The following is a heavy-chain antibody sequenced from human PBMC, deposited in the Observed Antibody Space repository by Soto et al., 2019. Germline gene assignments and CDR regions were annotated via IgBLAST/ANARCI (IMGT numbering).Heavy chain of an antibody. V-gene: IGHV3-48*03. CDR2: ISSSGSTI. J-gene: IGHJ6*02. CDR1: GFTFSSYE. D-gene: IGHD2-15*01. Sequence: PGGSLRLSCAASGFTFSSYEMNWVRQAPGKGLEWVSYISSSGSTIYYADSVKGRFTISRDNAKNSLYLQMKSLRAEDTAVYYCATERDYCSGGSCYGMDVWGPGTPVTVYS. CDR3: ATERDYCSGGSCYGMDV.